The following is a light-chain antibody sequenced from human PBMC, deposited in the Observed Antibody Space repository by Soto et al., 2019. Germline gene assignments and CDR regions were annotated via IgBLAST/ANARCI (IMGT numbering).Light chain of an antibody. V-gene: IGLV2-23*01. CDR3: CSYAGGSTLV. CDR1: SRDVGSYNF. J-gene: IGLJ2*01. CDR2: EGT. Sequence: QSALTQPASVSGSPGQSITISCTGTSRDVGSYNFVSWYQQHPGKAPKLIIYEGTKRPSGVSNRFSGSKSGNTASLTISGLQAEDEADYSCCSYAGGSTLVFGGGTKVTVL.